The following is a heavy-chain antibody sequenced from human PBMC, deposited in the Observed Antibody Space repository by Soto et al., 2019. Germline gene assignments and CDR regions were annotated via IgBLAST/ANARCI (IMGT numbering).Heavy chain of an antibody. CDR1: GGTFSSYA. V-gene: IGHV1-69*01. Sequence: QVQLVQSGAEVKKPGSSVKVSCKASGGTFSSYAISWVRQAPGQGLEWMGGIIPIFGTANYAQKFQGRVTITADESTSTAYMELSILRSEDTAVYYCAREGPYSSGWYVRWFDPWGQGTLVTVSS. CDR3: AREGPYSSGWYVRWFDP. CDR2: IIPIFGTA. D-gene: IGHD6-19*01. J-gene: IGHJ5*02.